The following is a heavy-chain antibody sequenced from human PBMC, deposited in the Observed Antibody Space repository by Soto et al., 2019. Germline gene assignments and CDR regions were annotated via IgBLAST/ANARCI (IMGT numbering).Heavy chain of an antibody. CDR3: AKCITALGPIDY. CDR2: IYYSGST. V-gene: IGHV4-59*01. J-gene: IGHJ4*02. D-gene: IGHD6-6*01. CDR1: GGSISSYY. Sequence: PSETLYLTCTVSGGSISSYYWSXLRQPPGKGLEWIGYIYYSGSTNYNPSLKSRVTISVDTSKNQFSLKLSSVTAADTAVYYCAKCITALGPIDYWGQGTLVTVSS.